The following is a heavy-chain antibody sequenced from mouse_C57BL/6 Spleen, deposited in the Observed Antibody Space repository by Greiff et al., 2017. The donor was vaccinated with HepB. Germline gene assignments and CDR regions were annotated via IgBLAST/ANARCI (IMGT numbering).Heavy chain of an antibody. J-gene: IGHJ3*01. D-gene: IGHD1-1*01. Sequence: QVQLQQSGPELVKPGASVKISCKASGYAFSSSWMNWVKQRPGKGLEWIGRIYPGDGDTNYNGKFKGKATLTADKSSSTAYMQLSSLTSEDSAVYFCARSRYCGSSPGFAYWGQGTLVTVSA. V-gene: IGHV1-82*01. CDR3: ARSRYCGSSPGFAY. CDR2: IYPGDGDT. CDR1: GYAFSSSW.